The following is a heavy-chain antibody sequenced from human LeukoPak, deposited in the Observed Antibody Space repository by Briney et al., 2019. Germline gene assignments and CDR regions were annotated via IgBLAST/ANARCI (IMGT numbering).Heavy chain of an antibody. V-gene: IGHV3-23*01. CDR1: GFTFSTYA. CDR3: AKGGYSSGWRNYFDY. CDR2: ISDNGGST. Sequence: PGGSLRLSCAASGFTFSTYAMSWVRQAPGKGLEWVSGISDNGGSTYYADSVKGRFTISRDNSKDTLYLQMNSLRAEDTAVYYCAKGGYSSGWRNYFDYWGQGILVTVSS. J-gene: IGHJ4*02. D-gene: IGHD6-19*01.